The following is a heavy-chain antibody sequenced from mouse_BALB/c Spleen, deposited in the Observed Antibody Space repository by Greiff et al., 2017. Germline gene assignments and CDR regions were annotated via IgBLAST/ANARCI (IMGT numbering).Heavy chain of an antibody. Sequence: EVKLVESGGGLVQPGGSRKLSCAASGFTFSSFGMHWVRQAPEKGLEWVAYISSGSSTIYYAATVKGRFTISRDNPKNTLFLQMTSLRSEDTAMYYCARSGNLSYYESFYYAMDYWGQGTSVTVSS. D-gene: IGHD2-4*01. J-gene: IGHJ4*01. CDR3: ARSGNLSYYESFYYAMDY. CDR2: ISSGSSTI. CDR1: GFTFSSFG. V-gene: IGHV5-17*02.